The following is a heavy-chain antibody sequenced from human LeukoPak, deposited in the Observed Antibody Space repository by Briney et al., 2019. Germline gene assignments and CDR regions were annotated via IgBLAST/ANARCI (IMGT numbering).Heavy chain of an antibody. CDR1: GFTFSSYA. D-gene: IGHD1-26*01. J-gene: IGHJ4*02. CDR2: ISYDGSNK. CDR3: ARVIRSGSYYHKPMDY. V-gene: IGHV3-30*04. Sequence: GGPLRLSCAASGFTFSSYAMHWVRQAPGKGLEWVAVISYDGSNKYYADSVKGRFTISRDNSKNTLYLQMNSLRAEDTAVYYCARVIRSGSYYHKPMDYWGQGTLVIVSS.